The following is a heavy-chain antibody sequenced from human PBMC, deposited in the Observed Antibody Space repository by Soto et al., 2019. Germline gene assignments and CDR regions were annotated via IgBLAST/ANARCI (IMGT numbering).Heavy chain of an antibody. Sequence: SVKVSCKASGYTFTSYGINWVRQAPGRGLEWMGWINPGNGNTKYSQQFQGRLIIDRDTSASTAYMELSSLRSEDTAVYYCARGGYFDSSNYLAYWGLGTLVTVSS. D-gene: IGHD3-22*01. CDR3: ARGGYFDSSNYLAY. CDR2: INPGNGNT. CDR1: GYTFTSYG. V-gene: IGHV1-3*01. J-gene: IGHJ4*02.